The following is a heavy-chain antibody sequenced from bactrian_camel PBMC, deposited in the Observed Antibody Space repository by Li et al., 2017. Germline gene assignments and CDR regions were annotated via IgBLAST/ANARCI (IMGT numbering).Heavy chain of an antibody. CDR2: IYTGSGNT. V-gene: IGHV3S40*01. CDR3: VANRNSGTWFATNPDNY. CDR1: LYAYTTAC. D-gene: IGHD2*01. Sequence: DVQLVESGGGSVEAGKSLRLACVPHLYAYTTACMAWFRQAPGKEREGVARIYTGSGNTYYADSVKGRFTISQDNAKNTVYLQMNSLQPEDTAVYYCVANRNSGTWFATNPDNYRGQGTQVTVS. J-gene: IGHJ4*01.